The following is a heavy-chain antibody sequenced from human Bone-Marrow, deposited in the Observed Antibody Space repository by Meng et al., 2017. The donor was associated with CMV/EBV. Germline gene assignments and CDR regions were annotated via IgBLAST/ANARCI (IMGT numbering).Heavy chain of an antibody. CDR3: AREDTIFGVVIGAFDI. Sequence: GESLKISCAASGFTFNSYAMSWVRQAPGKGLEWVSSISSSSSYIYYADSVKGRFTISRDNAKNSLYLQMNSLRAEDTAVYYCAREDTIFGVVIGAFDIWGQGTMVTVSS. CDR2: ISSSSSYI. D-gene: IGHD3-3*01. CDR1: GFTFNSYA. V-gene: IGHV3-21*01. J-gene: IGHJ3*02.